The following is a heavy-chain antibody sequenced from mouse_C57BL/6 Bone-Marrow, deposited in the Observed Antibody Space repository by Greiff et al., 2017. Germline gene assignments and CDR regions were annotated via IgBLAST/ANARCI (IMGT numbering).Heavy chain of an antibody. CDR2: IDPENGDT. D-gene: IGHD1-1*01. CDR1: GFNIKDDY. J-gene: IGHJ3*01. Sequence: VQLKESGAELVRPGASVKLSCTASGFNIKDDYMHWVKQRPEQGLEWIGWIDPENGDTEYASKFQGKATITADTSSNTADLQLSSLTSEDTAVYYCTGVLLRYWFAYWGQGTLVTVSA. V-gene: IGHV14-4*01. CDR3: TGVLLRYWFAY.